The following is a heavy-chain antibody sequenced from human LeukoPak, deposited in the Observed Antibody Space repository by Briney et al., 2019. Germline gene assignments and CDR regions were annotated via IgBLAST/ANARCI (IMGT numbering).Heavy chain of an antibody. CDR2: IWHDGNNK. J-gene: IGHJ4*02. CDR3: ARDGAYSYTY. V-gene: IGHV3-33*01. D-gene: IGHD5-18*01. Sequence: GGSLRLSCAASGFTFSSYGMHWVRQAPGKGLEWVAIIWHDGNNKYYADSVRGRFTISRDNSKNTLYLEMNSLRAEDTAVYYCARDGAYSYTYWGQGTLVIVSS. CDR1: GFTFSSYG.